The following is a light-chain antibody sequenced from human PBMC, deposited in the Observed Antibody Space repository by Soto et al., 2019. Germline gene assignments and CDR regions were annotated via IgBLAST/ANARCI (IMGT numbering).Light chain of an antibody. Sequence: EIVLTQSPGTLSLSVGERATLSCRASQSVSGYLAWYQQTPGQAPRLLIYDASNRATGIPDRFSGSGSGTDFTLTINRLEPEDFPVYYCQQYGSSPLTFGGGTTVDIK. V-gene: IGKV3-20*01. J-gene: IGKJ4*01. CDR3: QQYGSSPLT. CDR1: QSVSGY. CDR2: DAS.